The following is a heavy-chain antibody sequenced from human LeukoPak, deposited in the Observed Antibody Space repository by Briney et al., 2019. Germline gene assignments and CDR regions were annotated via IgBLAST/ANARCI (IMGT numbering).Heavy chain of an antibody. CDR3: ARTYGSGSYNNRRYYFDY. CDR1: GGSFSGYY. V-gene: IGHV4-34*01. CDR2: INHSGST. Sequence: SETLSLTCAVYGGSFSGYYWSWIRQPPGKGLEWMGEINHSGSTNYNPSLKSRVTISVDTSKNQYSLKLSSVTAANTAVYCCARTYGSGSYNNRRYYFDYWGQGTLVTVSS. D-gene: IGHD3-10*01. J-gene: IGHJ4*02.